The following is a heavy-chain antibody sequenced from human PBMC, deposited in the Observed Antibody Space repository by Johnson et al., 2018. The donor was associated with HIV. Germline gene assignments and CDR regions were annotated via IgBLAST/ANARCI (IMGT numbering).Heavy chain of an antibody. CDR1: GFTFDDYA. CDR3: AKDFEAYCGGDCYSYAFDI. V-gene: IGHV3-33*06. J-gene: IGHJ3*02. CDR2: IWYDGSNK. D-gene: IGHD2-21*01. Sequence: QVQLVESGGGLVQPGRSLRLSCAASGFTFDDYAMHWVRQAPGKGLEWVAVIWYDGSNKYYADSVKGRFTISRDNSKKTLYLQMNSLRAEETAVYYGAKDFEAYCGGDCYSYAFDIWGQGTMVTVSS.